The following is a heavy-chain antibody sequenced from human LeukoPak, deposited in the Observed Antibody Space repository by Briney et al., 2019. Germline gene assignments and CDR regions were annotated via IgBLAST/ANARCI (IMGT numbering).Heavy chain of an antibody. V-gene: IGHV4-4*07. J-gene: IGHJ4*02. CDR1: GGSISNFY. Sequence: PSETQSLTCSVSGGSISNFYWSWIRQPAGKGLEWIGRIYTSGTTNYNPSLKSRVTMSVDTSKNQISLRLSSVTAADTAVYYCARGGTIFGVLTHWGQGTLATVSS. CDR3: ARGGTIFGVLTH. CDR2: IYTSGTT. D-gene: IGHD3-3*01.